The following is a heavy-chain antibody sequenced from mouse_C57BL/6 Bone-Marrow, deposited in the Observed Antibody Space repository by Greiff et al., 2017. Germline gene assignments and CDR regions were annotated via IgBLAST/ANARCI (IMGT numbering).Heavy chain of an antibody. V-gene: IGHV5S21*01. CDR1: GFTFSSYA. Sequence: EVKVEESGEGLVKPGGSLKLSCAASGFTFSSYAMTWVRQTPEKRLEWVAYISSGGDYIYYADTVKGRFTISRDNARNTLYLQMSSLKSEDTAMYYCTRGYYGSEAMDYWGQGTSVTVSS. J-gene: IGHJ4*01. D-gene: IGHD1-1*01. CDR2: ISSGGDYI. CDR3: TRGYYGSEAMDY.